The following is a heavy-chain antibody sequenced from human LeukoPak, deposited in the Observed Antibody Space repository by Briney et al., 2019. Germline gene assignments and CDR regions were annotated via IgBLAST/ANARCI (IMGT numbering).Heavy chain of an antibody. Sequence: GGSLRLSCAASGFTFSSYWMSWVRQAPGKGLEWVANIKQDGSEKYYVDSVKGRFTISRDNAKNSLYLQMNSLRAGDTAVYYCARLRSSWYDAFDIWGQGTMVTVSS. V-gene: IGHV3-7*01. J-gene: IGHJ3*02. CDR1: GFTFSSYW. CDR3: ARLRSSWYDAFDI. D-gene: IGHD6-13*01. CDR2: IKQDGSEK.